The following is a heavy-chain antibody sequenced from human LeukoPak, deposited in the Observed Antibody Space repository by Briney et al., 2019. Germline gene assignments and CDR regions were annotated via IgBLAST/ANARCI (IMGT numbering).Heavy chain of an antibody. D-gene: IGHD3-10*01. V-gene: IGHV3-21*04. Sequence: SGGSLRLSCAASGFTFSSYSMNWVRQAPGKGLEWVSSISSSSSYIYYADSVKGRFTISRDNAKNSLYLQMNSLRAEDTAVYYCAREGNLSITPDWYFDLWGRGTLVTVSS. CDR2: ISSSSSYI. CDR1: GFTFSSYS. J-gene: IGHJ2*01. CDR3: AREGNLSITPDWYFDL.